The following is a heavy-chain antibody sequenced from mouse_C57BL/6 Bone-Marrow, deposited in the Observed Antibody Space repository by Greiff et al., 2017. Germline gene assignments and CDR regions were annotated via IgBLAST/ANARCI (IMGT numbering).Heavy chain of an antibody. CDR1: GYAFTNYF. J-gene: IGHJ4*01. CDR3: ARVGYYGSGAMDY. D-gene: IGHD1-1*01. V-gene: IGHV1-54*01. Sequence: QVQLQQSGAELVRPGTSVKVSCKASGYAFTNYFIEWIKQRPGQGLEWIGVFNPGSGGTNYNEKFKGKATLTADQSSSTAYMQLSSLSSEDSAVYYCARVGYYGSGAMDYWGQGTSVTVSS. CDR2: FNPGSGGT.